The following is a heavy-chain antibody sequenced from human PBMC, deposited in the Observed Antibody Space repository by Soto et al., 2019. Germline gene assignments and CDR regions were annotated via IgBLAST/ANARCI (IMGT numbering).Heavy chain of an antibody. CDR2: IYYSGST. Sequence: SETLSLTCAVSGGSINSAYYWGWIRQPPGKGLEWIGSIYYSGSTSYNPSLKSRVTISADTSKNQFSLNLNSVTAADTAVYYCARPYRSGSYLDFDYWGQGTLVTVSS. CDR3: ARPYRSGSYLDFDY. J-gene: IGHJ4*02. D-gene: IGHD3-22*01. CDR1: GGSINSAYY. V-gene: IGHV4-39*01.